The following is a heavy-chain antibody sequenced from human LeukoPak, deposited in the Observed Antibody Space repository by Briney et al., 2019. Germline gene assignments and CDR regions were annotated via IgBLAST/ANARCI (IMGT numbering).Heavy chain of an antibody. V-gene: IGHV1-69*05. Sequence: SVKVSCKASGGTFSSYAISWVRQAPGQGLEWMGRIIPIFGTANYAQKLQGRVTITTDESTSTAYMELSSLRSEDTAVYYCARAGVRSNSWYFDYWGQGTLVTVSS. D-gene: IGHD6-13*01. CDR3: ARAGVRSNSWYFDY. CDR1: GGTFSSYA. CDR2: IIPIFGTA. J-gene: IGHJ4*02.